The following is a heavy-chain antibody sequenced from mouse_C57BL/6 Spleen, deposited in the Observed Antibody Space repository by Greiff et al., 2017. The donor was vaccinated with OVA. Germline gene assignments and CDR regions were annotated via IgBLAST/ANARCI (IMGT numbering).Heavy chain of an antibody. Sequence: QVQLQQPGAELVKPGASVKLSCKASGYTFTSYWMHWVKQRPGRGLEWIGRIDPNSGGTKYNEKFKSKATMTVDKPSSTPYMQLSSLTSEDSAVYYCALGDYAWFAYWGQGTLVTVSA. V-gene: IGHV1-72*01. CDR3: ALGDYAWFAY. D-gene: IGHD2-4*01. CDR1: GYTFTSYW. CDR2: IDPNSGGT. J-gene: IGHJ3*01.